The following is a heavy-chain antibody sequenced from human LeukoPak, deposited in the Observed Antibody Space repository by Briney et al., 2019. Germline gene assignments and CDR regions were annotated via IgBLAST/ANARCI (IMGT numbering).Heavy chain of an antibody. J-gene: IGHJ6*03. CDR2: IYTSGST. CDR1: GGSISSGSYY. Sequence: SQTLSLTCTVSGGSISSGSYYWSWIRQPAGKGLEWIGRIYTSGSTNYNPSLKSRVTISVDTSKNQFSLKLSSVTAADTAVYYCARRRVVVVAATPRGYYYMDVWGKGTTVTVSS. V-gene: IGHV4-61*02. D-gene: IGHD2-15*01. CDR3: ARRRVVVVAATPRGYYYMDV.